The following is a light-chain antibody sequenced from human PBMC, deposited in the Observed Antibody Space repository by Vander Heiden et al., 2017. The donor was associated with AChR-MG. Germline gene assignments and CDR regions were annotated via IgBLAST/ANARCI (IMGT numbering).Light chain of an antibody. J-gene: IGKJ2*01. V-gene: IGKV1-39*01. CDR2: AAS. Sequence: DIQMTQSPSSLTASVGDRVTITCRARQRISSYVNWYQQKPGIAPKLLIYAASSLQSGVPARFSGSGSGTDFTLTISSLQPEDFATYYCQQCDSTPYTFGQGTKVEIK. CDR3: QQCDSTPYT. CDR1: QRISSY.